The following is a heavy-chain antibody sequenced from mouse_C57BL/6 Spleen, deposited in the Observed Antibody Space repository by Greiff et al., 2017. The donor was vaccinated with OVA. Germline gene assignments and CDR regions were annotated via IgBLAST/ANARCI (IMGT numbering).Heavy chain of an antibody. Sequence: VKLQESGPGLVQPSQSLSITCTVSGFSLTSYGVHWVRQSPGKGLEWLGVIWRGGSTAYNAAFMSRLSITKDNSKIQVFFKRNSLQADDTAIYYGAKNRGSSDGWYVDVWGTGTTVTVSS. CDR2: IWRGGST. V-gene: IGHV2-5*01. CDR3: AKNRGSSDGWYVDV. CDR1: GFSLTSYG. J-gene: IGHJ1*03. D-gene: IGHD1-1*01.